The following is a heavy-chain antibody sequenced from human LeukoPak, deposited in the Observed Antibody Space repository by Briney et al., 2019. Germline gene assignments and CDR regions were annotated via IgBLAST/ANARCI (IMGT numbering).Heavy chain of an antibody. V-gene: IGHV1-2*02. J-gene: IGHJ4*02. Sequence: GASVKVSCKASGSTSTGYYMHWVRQAPGQGLEWMGWINPNSGGTNHAQKFQGRVTMTRDTSISTAYMELSRLRSDDTAMYYCARGGFCGSTTCYPFDYWGQGTLVTVSS. CDR2: INPNSGGT. CDR1: GSTSTGYY. D-gene: IGHD2-2*01. CDR3: ARGGFCGSTTCYPFDY.